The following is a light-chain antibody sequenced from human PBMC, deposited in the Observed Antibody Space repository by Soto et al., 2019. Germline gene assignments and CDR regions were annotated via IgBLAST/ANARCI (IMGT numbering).Light chain of an antibody. CDR3: QQYGTLPLT. CDR1: RTVNSQ. Sequence: EIVLTQSPASVSLSPGGRATLSCRASRTVNSQLAWYQQKSGQAPRLLIYGASSRATGIPDRFSGSGSGTDFTLTISRLEPEDFAVYYCQQYGTLPLTFGGGTKVDIK. V-gene: IGKV3-20*01. CDR2: GAS. J-gene: IGKJ4*01.